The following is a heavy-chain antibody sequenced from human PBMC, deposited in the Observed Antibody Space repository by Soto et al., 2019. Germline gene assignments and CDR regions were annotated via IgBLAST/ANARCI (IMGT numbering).Heavy chain of an antibody. CDR3: ARERTGTMFDY. V-gene: IGHV3-48*01. CDR2: ISSSSSTI. CDR1: GFTFSSYS. D-gene: IGHD1-1*01. Sequence: GGSLRLSCAASGFTFSSYSMNWVRQAPGKGLEWVSYISSSSSTIYYADSVKGRFTISRDNAKNSLYLQMNSLRAEDTAVYYCARERTGTMFDYWGQGTLVTVSS. J-gene: IGHJ4*02.